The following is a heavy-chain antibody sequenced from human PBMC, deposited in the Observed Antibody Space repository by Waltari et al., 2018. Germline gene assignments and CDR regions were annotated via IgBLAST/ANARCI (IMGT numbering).Heavy chain of an antibody. CDR1: GFTFSNAW. V-gene: IGHV4-59*06. J-gene: IGHJ4*02. CDR3: ARGVKGIAARPFDY. D-gene: IGHD6-6*01. CDR2: IYYSGST. Sequence: VQLVESGGGLVKPGGSLRLSCAASGFTFSNAWMSWVRQAPGKGLEWVGYIYYSGSTYYNPSLKSRVTISVDTSKNQFSLKLSSVTAADTAVYYCARGVKGIAARPFDYWGQGTLVTVSS.